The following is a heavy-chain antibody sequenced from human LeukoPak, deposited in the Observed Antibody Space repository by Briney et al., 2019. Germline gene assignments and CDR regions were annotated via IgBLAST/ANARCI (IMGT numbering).Heavy chain of an antibody. J-gene: IGHJ3*01. V-gene: IGHV3-23*01. CDR3: AKGRANDYGDYSPFF. CDR1: GFTFDDYG. D-gene: IGHD4-17*01. Sequence: PGGSLRLSCAASGFTFDDYGMSWVRQAPGKGLEWVSAISGSGGSTCYADSVKGRFTISRDNSKNTLYLQMNSLRAEDTAVYYCAKGRANDYGDYSPFFWGQGTMVTVSS. CDR2: ISGSGGST.